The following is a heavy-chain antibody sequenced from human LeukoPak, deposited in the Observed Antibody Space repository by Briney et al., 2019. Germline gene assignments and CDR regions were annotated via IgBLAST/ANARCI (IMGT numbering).Heavy chain of an antibody. D-gene: IGHD5-18*01. CDR3: ARGEGRYSYGYHWFDP. V-gene: IGHV3-21*01. CDR1: GFTFSSYS. Sequence: GGSLRLSCAASGFTFSSYSMNWVRQAPGKGLEWVSSISSSSSYIYYADSVKGRFTISRDNAKNSLYLQMNSLRAEDTAVYYCARGEGRYSYGYHWFDPWGQGTLVTVSS. J-gene: IGHJ5*02. CDR2: ISSSSSYI.